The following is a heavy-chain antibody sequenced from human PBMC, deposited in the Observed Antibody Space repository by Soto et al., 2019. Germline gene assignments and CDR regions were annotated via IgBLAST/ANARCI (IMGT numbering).Heavy chain of an antibody. CDR3: ARDWGFWNGPYGMDV. J-gene: IGHJ6*02. V-gene: IGHV1-46*01. CDR1: GYVFTGYN. Sequence: QVQLVQSGAEVRKPGASVKLSCKASGYVFTGYNMHWVRQAPGQGLEWMGIINPSGASTNYAQKFQGRVTMTRDTSTSTVYVEVSSLRSEDTAIYYCARDWGFWNGPYGMDVWGQGTTVTVSS. D-gene: IGHD3-3*01. CDR2: INPSGAST.